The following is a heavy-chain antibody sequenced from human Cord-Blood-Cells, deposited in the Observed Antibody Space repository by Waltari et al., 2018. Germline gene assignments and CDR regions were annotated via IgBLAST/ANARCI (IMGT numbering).Heavy chain of an antibody. CDR1: GYTFTSYG. J-gene: IGHJ3*02. V-gene: IGHV1-18*01. Sequence: QVQLVQSGAEVKKPGASVKVSCKASGYTFTSYGIRWVRQAPGQGLEWMGWISAYNVNTNYAQSLQSRDTMTTDPSTSTAYMELRGLRSDDTAVYYCARIAPGHDAFDIWGQGTMVTVSS. D-gene: IGHD3-10*01. CDR3: ARIAPGHDAFDI. CDR2: ISAYNVNT.